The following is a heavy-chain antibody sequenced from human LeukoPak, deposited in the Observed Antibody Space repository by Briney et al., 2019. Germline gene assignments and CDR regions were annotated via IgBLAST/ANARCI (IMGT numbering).Heavy chain of an antibody. Sequence: SETRSLTCTVSGGSISSYYWSWIRQPPGKGLEWIGYIYTSGSTNYNPSLKSRVTISVDTSKNQFSLKLSSVTAADTAVYYCARLKGSSPDFDYWGQGTLVTVSS. J-gene: IGHJ4*02. CDR2: IYTSGST. V-gene: IGHV4-4*09. CDR1: GGSISSYY. CDR3: ARLKGSSPDFDY. D-gene: IGHD6-6*01.